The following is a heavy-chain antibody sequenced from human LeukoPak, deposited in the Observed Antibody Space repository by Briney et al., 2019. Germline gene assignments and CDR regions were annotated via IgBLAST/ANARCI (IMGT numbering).Heavy chain of an antibody. V-gene: IGHV1-46*01. D-gene: IGHD6-13*01. CDR3: AGDVLAAAGKGTFDY. CDR2: INPSGGST. Sequence: ASVKVSCKASGYTFTSYYMHWVRQAPGQGLEWMGLINPSGGSTSYAQKFQGRVTMTRDTSTSTVYMELSSLRSEDTAVYYCAGDVLAAAGKGTFDYWGQGTLVTVSS. CDR1: GYTFTSYY. J-gene: IGHJ4*02.